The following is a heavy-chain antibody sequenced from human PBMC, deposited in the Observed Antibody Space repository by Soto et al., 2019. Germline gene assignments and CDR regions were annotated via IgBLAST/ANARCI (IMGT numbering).Heavy chain of an antibody. D-gene: IGHD7-27*01. V-gene: IGHV3-23*01. CDR1: GFTFTIFA. J-gene: IGHJ4*02. CDR2: ISGSGGST. Sequence: GGSLRLSCAASGFTFTIFAMSWVRQSPGKGLEWASTISGSGGSTYYADAVKGRFTISRDNSMGTLYLQMKSLRVEDTAIYYCAKEVSLGSTVDLGYWGQGTLVTVSS. CDR3: AKEVSLGSTVDLGY.